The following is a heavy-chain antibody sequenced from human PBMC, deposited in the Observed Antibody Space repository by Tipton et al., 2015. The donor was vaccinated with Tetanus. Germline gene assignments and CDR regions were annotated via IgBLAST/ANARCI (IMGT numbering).Heavy chain of an antibody. V-gene: IGHV1-69*01. CDR3: VRDRAAAGGSDY. D-gene: IGHD6-25*01. Sequence: QSGPEVKKPGSSVKVSCKSSGGPLYKHGIDWVRQAPGQGLEWMGGIIPASGATNYAHKFQGRVTMTADASTTTVHMELSNLRSDDTAVYYCVRDRAAAGGSDYWGQGTLVTV. CDR1: GGPLYKHG. CDR2: IIPASGAT. J-gene: IGHJ4*02.